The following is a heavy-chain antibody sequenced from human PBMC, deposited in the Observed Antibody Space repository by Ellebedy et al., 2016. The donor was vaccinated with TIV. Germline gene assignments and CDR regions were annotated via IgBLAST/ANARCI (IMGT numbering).Heavy chain of an antibody. J-gene: IGHJ6*02. Sequence: AASVKVSCKASGYTFTGYYMHWVRQAPGQGLAWVGWINPNSGGTIYAQKFQGWVTMTRDTSISTAYMELSRLKSDDTAIYYCARTYSGNYGLGYYDMDVWGQGTTVTVSS. CDR3: ARTYSGNYGLGYYDMDV. D-gene: IGHD1-26*01. CDR2: INPNSGGT. V-gene: IGHV1-2*04. CDR1: GYTFTGYY.